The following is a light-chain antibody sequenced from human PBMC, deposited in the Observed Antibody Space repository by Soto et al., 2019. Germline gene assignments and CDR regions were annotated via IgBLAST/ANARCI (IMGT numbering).Light chain of an antibody. CDR3: QRYGISPFR. CDR2: GAS. Sequence: EIVLTQSPATLSLSPGERATLSCRSSQSVSSTYLTSYQQKAGQAPRLLIYGASSRATGIPDRFSGSGSGSDFSITISRLEPEDFAVYDCQRYGISPFRFGQGTKLEIK. CDR1: QSVSSTY. V-gene: IGKV3-20*01. J-gene: IGKJ2*03.